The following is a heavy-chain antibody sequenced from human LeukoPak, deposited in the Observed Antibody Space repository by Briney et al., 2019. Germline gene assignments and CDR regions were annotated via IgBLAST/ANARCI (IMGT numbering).Heavy chain of an antibody. Sequence: SVKVSCKASGGTFSSYTISWVRQAPGQGLEWMGRIIPILGIANYAQKFQGRVTITVDKSTSTAYMELSSLRSEDTAVYYCASLDYYDSSGSRFFDYWGQGTLVTVSS. J-gene: IGHJ4*02. CDR3: ASLDYYDSSGSRFFDY. CDR2: IIPILGIA. CDR1: GGTFSSYT. D-gene: IGHD3-22*01. V-gene: IGHV1-69*02.